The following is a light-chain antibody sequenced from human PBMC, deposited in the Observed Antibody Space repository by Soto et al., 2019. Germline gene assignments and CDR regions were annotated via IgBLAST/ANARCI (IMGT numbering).Light chain of an antibody. CDR1: QGISNY. CDR2: VAS. V-gene: IGKV1-9*01. Sequence: DIQLTQSPSFLSASEGDRVTVTCRASQGISNYLAWYQQKPGKAPKLLINVASTLQSGVPSRFSGSGSGTEFPLTISRLQTEDSATYYCQQFNSFPRTFGQGTKVEIK. J-gene: IGKJ1*01. CDR3: QQFNSFPRT.